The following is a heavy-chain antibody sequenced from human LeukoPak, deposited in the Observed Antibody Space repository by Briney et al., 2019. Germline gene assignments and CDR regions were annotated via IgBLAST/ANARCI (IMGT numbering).Heavy chain of an antibody. CDR2: IVVGSGNT. J-gene: IGHJ4*02. D-gene: IGHD2-8*01. Sequence: ASVKVSCKASGFTFTSSAMQWVRQARGQRLEWIGWIVVGSGNTNYAQKFQERVTITRDMSTSTAYMELSSLRSEDTAVYYCAANPCTNGVCYEFDYWGRGTLVTVSS. CDR3: AANPCTNGVCYEFDY. CDR1: GFTFTSSA. V-gene: IGHV1-58*02.